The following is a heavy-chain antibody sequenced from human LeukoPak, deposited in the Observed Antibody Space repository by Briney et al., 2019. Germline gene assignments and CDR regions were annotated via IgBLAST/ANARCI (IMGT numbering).Heavy chain of an antibody. Sequence: NPSETLSLTCAVYGGSFSGYYWSWIRQPPGKGLEWIGEINHSGSTNYNPSLKSRVTILVGTSKNQFSLKLSSVTAADTAVYYCARSRRWFGEYLSYYFDYWGQGTLVTVSS. J-gene: IGHJ4*02. CDR3: ARSRRWFGEYLSYYFDY. D-gene: IGHD3-10*01. CDR2: INHSGST. V-gene: IGHV4-34*01. CDR1: GGSFSGYY.